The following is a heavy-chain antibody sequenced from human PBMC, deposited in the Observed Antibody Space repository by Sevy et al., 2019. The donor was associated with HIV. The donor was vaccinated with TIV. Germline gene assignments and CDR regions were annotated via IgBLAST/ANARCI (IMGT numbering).Heavy chain of an antibody. CDR3: ANGDYYFDY. Sequence: GGSLRLSCAASGFTFRTYGMQWVRRAPGKGLEWVAFIRYDGNNKYYTDSVKGRFTISRDNSKNTLYLHMNSLRAEDTAVYYCANGDYYFDYWGQGTLVTVSS. CDR1: GFTFRTYG. V-gene: IGHV3-30*02. J-gene: IGHJ4*02. CDR2: IRYDGNNK. D-gene: IGHD2-21*02.